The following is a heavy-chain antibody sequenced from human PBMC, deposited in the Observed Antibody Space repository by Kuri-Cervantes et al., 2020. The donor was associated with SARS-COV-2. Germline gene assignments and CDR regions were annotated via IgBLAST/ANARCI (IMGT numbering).Heavy chain of an antibody. CDR2: ISGSGGST. V-gene: IGHV3-23*01. Sequence: GGSLRLSCAAPGFTFSSYAMSWVRQAPGKGLEWVSAISGSGGSTYYADSVKGRFTISRDNSKNTLYLQMNSLRAEDTAVYYCAKVFSGSYILDAFDIWGQGTMVTVSS. J-gene: IGHJ3*02. CDR3: AKVFSGSYILDAFDI. D-gene: IGHD1-26*01. CDR1: GFTFSSYA.